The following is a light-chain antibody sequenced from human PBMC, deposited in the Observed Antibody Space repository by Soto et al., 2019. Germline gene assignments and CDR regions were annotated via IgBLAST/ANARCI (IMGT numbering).Light chain of an antibody. J-gene: IGKJ5*01. V-gene: IGKV3-15*01. CDR2: GAS. CDR1: QSVSSN. CDR3: QQYNNWPPIT. Sequence: EVEMTQSPDTLSVSPGEGATLSCRASQSVSSNLAWYQQKLGQAPRLLIYGASTRATGIPARFSGSGSGTEFTLTISSLQSEDFAVYYCQQYNNWPPITFGQGTRLEIK.